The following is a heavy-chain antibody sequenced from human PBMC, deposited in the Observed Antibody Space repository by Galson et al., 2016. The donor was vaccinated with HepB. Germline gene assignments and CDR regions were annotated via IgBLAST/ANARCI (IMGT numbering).Heavy chain of an antibody. J-gene: IGHJ4*02. CDR2: IKPDGSGK. V-gene: IGHV3-7*01. CDR1: GFTFSSNW. Sequence: SLRLSCAASGFTFSSNWMGWVRQSPGKGLEWVGNIKPDGSGKYYADPVKGRFTISRDNARNSLYLQMSSLRAEDTAVYYCARVGIGSSWYFDYWGQGTLVTVSS. D-gene: IGHD6-13*01. CDR3: ARVGIGSSWYFDY.